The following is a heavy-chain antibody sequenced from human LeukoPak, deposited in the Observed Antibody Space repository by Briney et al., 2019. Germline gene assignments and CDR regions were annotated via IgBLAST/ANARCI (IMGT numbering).Heavy chain of an antibody. CDR1: GFSPCTGGVG. CDR3: VHSHDYYDTSGHYYTTHKAYDAFDI. J-gene: IGHJ3*02. D-gene: IGHD3-22*01. CDR2: IYWSDDK. Sequence: SGPTLVNPTQTLTLTCTFSGFSPCTGGVGVGWIRQPPGKALEWLALIYWSDDKSYSSSLKSRLTITKDTSKNQVVLTMTNMDPVDTATYYCVHSHDYYDTSGHYYTTHKAYDAFDIWGQGTMVTVSS. V-gene: IGHV2-5*01.